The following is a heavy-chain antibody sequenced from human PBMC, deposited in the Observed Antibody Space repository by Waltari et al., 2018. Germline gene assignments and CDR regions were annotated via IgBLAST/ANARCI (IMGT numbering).Heavy chain of an antibody. CDR2: ISWYSGSI. CDR3: AKDIGYDILTGYYHY. J-gene: IGHJ4*02. V-gene: IGHV3-9*01. D-gene: IGHD3-9*01. CDR1: GFTFDDYA. Sequence: EVQLVESGGGLVQPGRSLRLSCAASGFTFDDYAMHWVRQAPGKGLGWVSGISWYSGSIGYADAVKGRFTISRANANTSLYLQMTSLRAEDTALYYCAKDIGYDILTGYYHYWGQGTLVTVSS.